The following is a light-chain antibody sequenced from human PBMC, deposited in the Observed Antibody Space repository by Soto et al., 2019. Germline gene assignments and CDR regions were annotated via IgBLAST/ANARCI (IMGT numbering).Light chain of an antibody. V-gene: IGKV1-33*01. CDR3: QQYENLPPT. CDR2: DTS. J-gene: IGKJ4*01. Sequence: DIRMTQSPSSLSASVGDRITITCQASQDINNFLNWYHQKPGKAPRLLIYDTSNVEGGVPSRFSGTGSGTDFTFTISSLQPEDIATYYCQQYENLPPTFGGGTKVEIK. CDR1: QDINNF.